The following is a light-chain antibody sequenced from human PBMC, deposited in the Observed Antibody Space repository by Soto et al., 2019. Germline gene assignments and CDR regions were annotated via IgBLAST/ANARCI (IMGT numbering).Light chain of an antibody. Sequence: DIQMTQSPSSLSASVGDRVTITCRASQSISTYLNWYQQQPGKAPKFLMYVASSLQSGVPARFSGSVSGTDFTLTISSLQPEDFAAYSCQQSYRTPYTFGQGTKLDI. CDR1: QSISTY. J-gene: IGKJ2*01. CDR3: QQSYRTPYT. CDR2: VAS. V-gene: IGKV1-39*01.